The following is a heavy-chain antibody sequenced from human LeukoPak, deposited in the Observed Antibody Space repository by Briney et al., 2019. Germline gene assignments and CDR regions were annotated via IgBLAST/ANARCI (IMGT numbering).Heavy chain of an antibody. CDR2: ISSSGRTI. V-gene: IGHV3-48*03. Sequence: GGSLRLSCAASGFTFSSYEMNWVRQAPGKGLEWVSYISSSGRTINYADSVKGRFTISRDNAKNSLYLQMNSLRAEDTAVYYCARDLRLTMIRPRSDYWGQGTLVTVSS. CDR3: ARDLRLTMIRPRSDY. CDR1: GFTFSSYE. D-gene: IGHD3-10*01. J-gene: IGHJ4*02.